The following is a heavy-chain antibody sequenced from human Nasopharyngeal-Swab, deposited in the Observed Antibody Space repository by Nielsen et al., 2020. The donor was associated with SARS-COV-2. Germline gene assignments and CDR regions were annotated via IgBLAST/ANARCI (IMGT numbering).Heavy chain of an antibody. V-gene: IGHV4-59*01. J-gene: IGHJ6*02. CDR3: ARAYSSSWYPGYYYYGMDV. CDR2: IYYSGST. Sequence: LACTVAGGSISSYYWSWIRQPPGKGLEWIGYIYYSGSTNYNPSLKSRVTISVDTSKNQFSLKLSSVTAADTAVYYCARAYSSSWYPGYYYYGMDVWGQGTTVTVSS. CDR1: GGSISSYY. D-gene: IGHD6-13*01.